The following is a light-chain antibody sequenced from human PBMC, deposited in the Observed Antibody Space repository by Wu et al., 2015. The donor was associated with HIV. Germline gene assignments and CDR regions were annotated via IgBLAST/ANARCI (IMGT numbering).Light chain of an antibody. CDR2: KAS. V-gene: IGKV1-5*03. Sequence: DIQMSQSPSSLSASVGDRVTITCRASQSISSWLAWYQQKPGQTPNLLIYKASSLQSGVPSRFSGSGSGTEFTLTISSLRPEDFATYYCQQYSNYWTFGQGTRVEVK. CDR3: QQYSNYWT. J-gene: IGKJ1*01. CDR1: QSISSW.